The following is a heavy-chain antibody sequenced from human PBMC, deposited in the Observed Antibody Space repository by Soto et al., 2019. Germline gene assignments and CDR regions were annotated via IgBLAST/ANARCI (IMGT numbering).Heavy chain of an antibody. V-gene: IGHV1-69*01. J-gene: IGHJ5*02. CDR3: ARGVVVVAASQLGWFDP. CDR2: IIPMFGTA. Sequence: QVQLVQSGAEVKNPGSSVKVSCKASGGTFSRDAISWVRQAPGQGLEWMGGIIPMFGTAKYVQKFQGRLTITADESTTPAYMELRSLRSDDTAVYYCARGVVVVAASQLGWFDPWGQGTLVTVSS. D-gene: IGHD2-15*01. CDR1: GGTFSRDA.